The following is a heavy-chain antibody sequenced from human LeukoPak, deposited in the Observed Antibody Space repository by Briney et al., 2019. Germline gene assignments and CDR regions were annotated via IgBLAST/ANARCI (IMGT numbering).Heavy chain of an antibody. V-gene: IGHV4-31*03. Sequence: SQTLSLTCTVSGGSISSGGYYWSWIRQHPGKGLEWIGYIYYSGSTYYNPSLKSRVTISVDTSKNQFSLKLSSVTAADTAVYYCARDGRNGKNWFDPWGQGTLDTVSS. J-gene: IGHJ5*02. CDR1: GGSISSGGYY. CDR2: IYYSGST. D-gene: IGHD1-14*01. CDR3: ARDGRNGKNWFDP.